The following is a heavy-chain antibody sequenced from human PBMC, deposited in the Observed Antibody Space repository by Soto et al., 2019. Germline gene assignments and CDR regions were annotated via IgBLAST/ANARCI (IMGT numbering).Heavy chain of an antibody. CDR3: ARVKGNYGDYPVDY. CDR1: GGSSSSGDYY. V-gene: IGHV4-30-4*01. Sequence: SETLSLTCTVSGGSSSSGDYYWSWIRQPPGKGLEWIGYIYYSGSTYYNPSLKSRVTISVDTSKNQFSLKLSSVTAADTAVYYCARVKGNYGDYPVDYWGHGTLVTVSS. D-gene: IGHD4-17*01. J-gene: IGHJ4*01. CDR2: IYYSGST.